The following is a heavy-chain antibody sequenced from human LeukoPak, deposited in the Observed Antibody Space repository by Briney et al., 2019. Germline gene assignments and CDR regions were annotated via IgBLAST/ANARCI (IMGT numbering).Heavy chain of an antibody. D-gene: IGHD6-13*01. V-gene: IGHV3-74*01. Sequence: GGSLRLSCAASGFTFSSYWMHWVRQAPGKGLVWVSRINSDGSSTSYADSVKGRFTISRDNAKNTLYLQMNNLRTEDTAVYYCAKDKGSSWPQGAFDIWGQGTMVTVSS. CDR3: AKDKGSSWPQGAFDI. CDR1: GFTFSSYW. J-gene: IGHJ3*02. CDR2: INSDGSST.